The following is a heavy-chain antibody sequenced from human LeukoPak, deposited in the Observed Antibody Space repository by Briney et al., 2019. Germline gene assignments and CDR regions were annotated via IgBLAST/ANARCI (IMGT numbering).Heavy chain of an antibody. V-gene: IGHV3-53*05. CDR1: GFTVSSNY. CDR3: AREGYFSSSPFDY. CDR2: IYSGGST. D-gene: IGHD6-13*01. J-gene: IGHJ4*02. Sequence: GGSLRLSCAASGFTVSSNYMSWVRQAPGKGLEWVSVIYSGGSTYYADSVKGRFTISRDNSKNTLYLQMNSLRAEDTAVYYCAREGYFSSSPFDYWGQGTLVTVSS.